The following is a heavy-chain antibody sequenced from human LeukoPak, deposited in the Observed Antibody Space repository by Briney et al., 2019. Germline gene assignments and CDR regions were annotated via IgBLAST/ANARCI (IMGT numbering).Heavy chain of an antibody. CDR1: GFTFSSYW. Sequence: GGSLRLSCAASGFTFSSYWMHWVRQAPGKGLVWVSRSNSDGSSTSYADSVKGRFTISRDNAKNTLYLQMNSLRAEDTAVYYCAREQWLVRKGYDYWGQGTLVTVSS. D-gene: IGHD6-19*01. J-gene: IGHJ4*02. CDR3: AREQWLVRKGYDY. V-gene: IGHV3-74*01. CDR2: SNSDGSST.